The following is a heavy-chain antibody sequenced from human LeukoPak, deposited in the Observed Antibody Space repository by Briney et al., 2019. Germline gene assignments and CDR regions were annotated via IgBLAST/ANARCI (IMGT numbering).Heavy chain of an antibody. Sequence: SETLSLTCAVSGGSISSSNWWSWVRQPPGKELEWIGEIYHSGSTNYNPSLKSRVTISVDKSKNQFSLKLSSVTAADTAVYYCARDRVDVYYDFWSGPSRELDYWGQGTLVTVSS. CDR1: GGSISSSNW. D-gene: IGHD3-3*01. CDR2: IYHSGST. J-gene: IGHJ4*02. CDR3: ARDRVDVYYDFWSGPSRELDY. V-gene: IGHV4-4*02.